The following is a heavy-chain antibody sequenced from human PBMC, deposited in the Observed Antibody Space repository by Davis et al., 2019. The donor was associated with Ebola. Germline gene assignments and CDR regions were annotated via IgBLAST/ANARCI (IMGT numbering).Heavy chain of an antibody. Sequence: PGGSLRLSCVASGFTFNSYGMHWVRQAPGKGLEWVAAMSHDERNKYYADSVKGRFTMSRDNSKNTLYLQMNSLRAEDTAMYYCAKDSTTFHYDYSGYVVAFDIWGQGTMVTVSS. CDR3: AKDSTTFHYDYSGYVVAFDI. V-gene: IGHV3-30*18. J-gene: IGHJ3*02. CDR2: MSHDERNK. D-gene: IGHD3-22*01. CDR1: GFTFNSYG.